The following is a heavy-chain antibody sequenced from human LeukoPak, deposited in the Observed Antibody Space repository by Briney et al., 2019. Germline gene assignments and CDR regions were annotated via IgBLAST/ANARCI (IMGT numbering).Heavy chain of an antibody. CDR2: INPSGGRK. J-gene: IGHJ4*02. CDR3: ARGLDSSGYYPGY. CDR1: GYTFTNYY. V-gene: IGHV1-46*01. Sequence: ASVKISCKASGYTFTNYYMHWVRQAPGQGLEWMGIINPSGGRKTYAQKFQDRVTMTRDTSTSTVYMELSSLRSEDTAVYYCARGLDSSGYYPGYWGQGTLVTVSS. D-gene: IGHD3-22*01.